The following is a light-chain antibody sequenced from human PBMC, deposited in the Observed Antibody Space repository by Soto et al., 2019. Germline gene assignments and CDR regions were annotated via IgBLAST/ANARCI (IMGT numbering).Light chain of an antibody. J-gene: IGKJ5*01. V-gene: IGKV3-15*01. Sequence: EIVLTQSPAILSVSPGERATLSCRASQSISRSLAWYQQKPGQAPRLLIYGASTRATGIPARFSGSGSGTEFTLTIRSLQSEDFAIYYCQQYNSWPPITFGQGTRLEIK. CDR2: GAS. CDR1: QSISRS. CDR3: QQYNSWPPIT.